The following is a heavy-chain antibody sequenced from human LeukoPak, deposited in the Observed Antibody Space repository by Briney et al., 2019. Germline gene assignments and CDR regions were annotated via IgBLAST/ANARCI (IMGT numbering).Heavy chain of an antibody. CDR2: IKSNIDGGTT. D-gene: IGHD3-3*01. CDR3: TTGITIFGTNWFDP. J-gene: IGHJ5*02. CDR1: GFLFTNAW. Sequence: GESLRLSCVGSGFLFTNAWMNWVRQTPGKGLEWFGRIKSNIDGGTTDYAASVKGRFTISRDDSKSTLYLQMNNLKIEDTAVYYCTTGITIFGTNWFDPWGQGTLVTVSS. V-gene: IGHV3-15*01.